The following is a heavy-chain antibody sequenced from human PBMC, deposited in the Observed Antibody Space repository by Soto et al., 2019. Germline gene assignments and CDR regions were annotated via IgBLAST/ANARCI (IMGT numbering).Heavy chain of an antibody. V-gene: IGHV1-18*01. J-gene: IGHJ3*01. CDR1: GYTFTSYG. CDR2: ISAYNGNT. Sequence: ASVKVSCKASGYTFTSYGISWVRQAPGQGLEWMGWISAYNGNTNYAQKLQGRVTMTTDTSTSTAYMELRSLRSDDTAVYYCARDQVHVIVVVESDFVFWGEGTLVTV. CDR3: ARDQVHVIVVVESDFVF. D-gene: IGHD3-22*01.